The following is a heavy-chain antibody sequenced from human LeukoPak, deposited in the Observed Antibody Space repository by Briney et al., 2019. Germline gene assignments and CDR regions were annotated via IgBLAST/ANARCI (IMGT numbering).Heavy chain of an antibody. CDR1: GFTFSNYA. CDR2: ISFSGGSS. J-gene: IGHJ5*02. Sequence: GGSLRLSCAASGFTFSNYAMTWVRQAPGKGLQWVSVISFSGGSSNYADSVKGRFTISRDNSKNKLYLQMNSLRVEDTGIYYCAKLGGFFIASRRDNWFAPWGQGTLVTVSS. CDR3: AKLGGFFIASRRDNWFAP. D-gene: IGHD6-6*01. V-gene: IGHV3-23*01.